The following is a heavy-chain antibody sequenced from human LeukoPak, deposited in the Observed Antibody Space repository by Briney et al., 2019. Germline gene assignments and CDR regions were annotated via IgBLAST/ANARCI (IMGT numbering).Heavy chain of an antibody. Sequence: SETLSLTCTVSGGSISSYYWSWIRQPPGKGLEWIGEINHSGSTNYNPSLKGRVTISVDTSKNQFSLKLSSVTAADTAVYYCARVSYDFWSGYGIYYFDYWGQGTLVTVSS. CDR3: ARVSYDFWSGYGIYYFDY. CDR2: INHSGST. CDR1: GGSISSYY. V-gene: IGHV4-34*01. D-gene: IGHD3-3*01. J-gene: IGHJ4*02.